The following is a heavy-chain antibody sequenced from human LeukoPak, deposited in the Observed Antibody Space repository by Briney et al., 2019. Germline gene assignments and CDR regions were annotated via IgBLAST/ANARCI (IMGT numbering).Heavy chain of an antibody. CDR3: ACGYSYGVDY. Sequence: GGSLRLSCAASGFTFSNYAMHWVRQAPGKGLEWVAVISYDGGNKYYADSVKGRFTISRDNSKNTLYLQMNSLRPDDTAVYYSACGYSYGVDYWGQGTLVTVSS. J-gene: IGHJ4*02. D-gene: IGHD5-18*01. CDR2: ISYDGGNK. V-gene: IGHV3-30-3*01. CDR1: GFTFSNYA.